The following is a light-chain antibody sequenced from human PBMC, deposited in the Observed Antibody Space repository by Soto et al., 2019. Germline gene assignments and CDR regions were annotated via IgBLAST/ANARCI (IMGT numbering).Light chain of an antibody. V-gene: IGKV1-5*01. Sequence: DMQMPQSASSLSESAGDSVTITCRASQTISSWLAWDQTTPGKAPKFLIYDASSLEGGVPSRFSGSGSGTGFSLTISSLQPDDFPTYYCQQYETSSRTFGQGTKVDIK. CDR2: DAS. CDR1: QTISSW. CDR3: QQYETSSRT. J-gene: IGKJ1*01.